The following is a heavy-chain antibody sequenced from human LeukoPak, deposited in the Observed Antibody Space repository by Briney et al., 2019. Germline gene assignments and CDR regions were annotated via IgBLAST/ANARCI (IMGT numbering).Heavy chain of an antibody. CDR3: AKDQSLFDYYFDF. CDR1: GFTFSSYA. CDR2: ITWNSGHI. J-gene: IGHJ4*02. Sequence: GGSLRLSCAASGFTFSSYAMSWVRQAPGKGLEWVSSITWNSGHIAYADSVKGRFTISRDNAKNSLYLQMNSLRDEDTAFYYCAKDQSLFDYYFDFWGQGALVTVSS. V-gene: IGHV3-9*01.